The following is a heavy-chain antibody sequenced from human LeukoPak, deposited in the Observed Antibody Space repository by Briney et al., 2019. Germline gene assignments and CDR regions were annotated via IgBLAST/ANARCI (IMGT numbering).Heavy chain of an antibody. CDR2: ISSSSSYI. J-gene: IGHJ4*02. Sequence: GGSLRLSCAASGFTFSSYGMSWVRQAPGKGLEWVSSISSSSSYIYYADSVKGRFTISRDNAKNSLYLQMNSLRAEDTAVYYCARDLGLRVFDYWGQGTLVTVSS. D-gene: IGHD3-16*01. CDR1: GFTFSSYG. CDR3: ARDLGLRVFDY. V-gene: IGHV3-21*01.